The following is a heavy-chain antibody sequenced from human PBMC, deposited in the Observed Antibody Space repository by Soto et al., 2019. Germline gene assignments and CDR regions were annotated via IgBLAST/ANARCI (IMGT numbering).Heavy chain of an antibody. Sequence: PSETLSLTCAVYGGSFSSYYWSWIRQPPGKGLEWIGYIYYSGSTNYNPSLKSRVTISVDTSKNQFSLKLSSVTAADTAVYYCARRLWFGELSPYGMDVWGQGTTVTVSS. D-gene: IGHD3-10*01. CDR3: ARRLWFGELSPYGMDV. CDR1: GGSFSSYY. V-gene: IGHV4-59*01. CDR2: IYYSGST. J-gene: IGHJ6*02.